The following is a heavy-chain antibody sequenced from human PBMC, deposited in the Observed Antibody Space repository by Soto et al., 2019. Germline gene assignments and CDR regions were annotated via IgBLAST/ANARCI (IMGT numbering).Heavy chain of an antibody. V-gene: IGHV1-18*01. CDR2: INTYNLNT. CDR1: GYSFTTHG. Sequence: QVQLVQSGPEVKKPGASVKVSCKASGYSFTTHGISWMRQAPGQGLEWMGWINTYNLNTRYAQKLQGRVTMTTDTSTSTAYMELWSLISDDTAIYYCARDDYGNYDYWGQGTLVTVSS. D-gene: IGHD4-17*01. CDR3: ARDDYGNYDY. J-gene: IGHJ4*02.